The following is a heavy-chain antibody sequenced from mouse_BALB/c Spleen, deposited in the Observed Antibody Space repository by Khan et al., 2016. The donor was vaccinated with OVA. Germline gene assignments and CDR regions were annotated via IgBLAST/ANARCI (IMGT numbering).Heavy chain of an antibody. CDR3: ARHNYGPFAY. CDR2: ISSGGDNI. J-gene: IGHJ3*01. Sequence: EVQLVESGGDLVKPGGSLKLSCSASGFTFSTYAMSWVRQTPEKRLEWVATISSGGDNIYYPASVKGRFTISRDNAKNTLYLQMSGLRSEDTAMYYCARHNYGPFAYWGQGTLVTVSA. V-gene: IGHV5-9-3*01. CDR1: GFTFSTYA. D-gene: IGHD1-1*01.